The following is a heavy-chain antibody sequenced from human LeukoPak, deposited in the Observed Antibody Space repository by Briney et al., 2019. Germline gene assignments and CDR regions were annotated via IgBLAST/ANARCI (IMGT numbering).Heavy chain of an antibody. V-gene: IGHV4-34*01. CDR1: GGSFSGYY. J-gene: IGHJ4*02. CDR3: ARGTSSSWYGY. CDR2: INHSGST. D-gene: IGHD6-13*01. Sequence: SETLSLTXAVYGGSFSGYYWSWIRQPPGKGPEWIGEINHSGSTNYNPSLKSRVTISVDTSKNQFSLKLSSVTAADTAVYYCARGTSSSWYGYWGQGTLVTVSS.